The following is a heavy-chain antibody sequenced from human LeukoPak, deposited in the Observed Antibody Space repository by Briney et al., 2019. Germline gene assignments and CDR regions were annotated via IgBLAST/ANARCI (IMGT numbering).Heavy chain of an antibody. V-gene: IGHV3-7*01. J-gene: IGHJ4*02. Sequence: PGGSLRLSCAASGFTFSSYWMSWVRQAPGKGLGWVANIKQDGSEKYYVDSVKGRFTISRDNAKNSLYLQMNSLRAEDTAVYYCAREGNDFWSGYYGGLFDYWGQGTLVTVSS. CDR3: AREGNDFWSGYYGGLFDY. CDR2: IKQDGSEK. D-gene: IGHD3-3*01. CDR1: GFTFSSYW.